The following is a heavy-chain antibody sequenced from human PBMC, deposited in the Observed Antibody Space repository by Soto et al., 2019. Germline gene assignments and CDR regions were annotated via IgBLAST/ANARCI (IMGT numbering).Heavy chain of an antibody. CDR1: GFTFSNFG. V-gene: IGHV3-30*18. Sequence: GGSLRLSCAASGFTFSNFGMHWIRQAPGKGLEWVAVISNDASNTHYEDSVKGRFTVSRDNLKNTLYLQMNSLRAEDTALYYCAKEGIVTVPNSPRRGAFDFWGQGTMVTVSS. CDR3: AKEGIVTVPNSPRRGAFDF. J-gene: IGHJ3*01. D-gene: IGHD2-15*01. CDR2: ISNDASNT.